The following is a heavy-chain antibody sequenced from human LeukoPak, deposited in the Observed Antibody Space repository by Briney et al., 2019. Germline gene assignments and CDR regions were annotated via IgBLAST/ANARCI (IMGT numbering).Heavy chain of an antibody. J-gene: IGHJ4*02. CDR1: GFTFSRYA. CDR2: INTDSSDI. V-gene: IGHV3-21*05. CDR3: GRDNIPAGLIYS. D-gene: IGHD3-16*01. Sequence: GGSLRLSCAASGFTFSRYAMNWVRQAPGKGLEWVSYINTDSSDIHYADSVKGRFTISRDNARNTLCLQLSSLRAEDSAVYYWGRDNIPAGLIYSWGQGTLVTVSS.